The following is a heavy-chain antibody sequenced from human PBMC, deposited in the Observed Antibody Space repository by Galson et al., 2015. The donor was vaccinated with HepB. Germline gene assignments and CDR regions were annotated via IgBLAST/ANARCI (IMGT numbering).Heavy chain of an antibody. Sequence: SLRLSCAASGFTFSSYAMHWVRQAPGKGLEWVAVISYDGSNKYYADSVKGRFTISRDNSKNTLYLQMNSLRAEDTAVYYCARDLSSGWFLIYYYGMDVWGQGTTVTVSS. D-gene: IGHD6-19*01. J-gene: IGHJ6*02. V-gene: IGHV3-30-3*01. CDR3: ARDLSSGWFLIYYYGMDV. CDR1: GFTFSSYA. CDR2: ISYDGSNK.